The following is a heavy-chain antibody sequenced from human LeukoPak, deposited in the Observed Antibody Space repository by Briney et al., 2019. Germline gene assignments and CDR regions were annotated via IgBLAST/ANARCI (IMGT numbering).Heavy chain of an antibody. CDR3: ARIVRDYSSSFRFFDY. V-gene: IGHV4-38-2*02. D-gene: IGHD6-6*01. CDR2: IYHSGST. Sequence: SETLSLTCTLSGYSISSGYYWGWIRQPQGKGLEWIGRIYHSGSTYYNPSLKRRVTISVDTSKNQFYLKLSSVTAADTAVYYCARIVRDYSSSFRFFDYWGQGTLVTVSS. J-gene: IGHJ4*02. CDR1: GYSISSGYY.